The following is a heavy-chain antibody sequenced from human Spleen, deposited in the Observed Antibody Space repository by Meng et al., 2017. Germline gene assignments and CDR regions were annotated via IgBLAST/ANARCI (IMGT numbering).Heavy chain of an antibody. D-gene: IGHD2-21*01. CDR3: ARNGAYCLDS. Sequence: QVRLQDPGPGLVKPSGTLSLTCVVSGGSISSSNWWSWVRQPPGKGLQWIGEIYQSGSTSSYNPSLRSRVTMSLDTSRNQISLMLTSVTAADTAVYYCARNGAYCLDSWGQGTLVTVSS. J-gene: IGHJ4*02. CDR1: GGSISSSNW. CDR2: IYQSGST. V-gene: IGHV4-4*02.